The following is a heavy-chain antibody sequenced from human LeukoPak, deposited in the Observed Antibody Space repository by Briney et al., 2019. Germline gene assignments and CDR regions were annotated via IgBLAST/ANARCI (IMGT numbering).Heavy chain of an antibody. D-gene: IGHD4-17*01. CDR2: VSSDGSST. J-gene: IGHJ3*02. Sequence: GGSLRLSCAASGFTFSSYWMHWVRQAPGKGLVWVSRVSSDGSSTNYADSVKGRFTISRDNAKNTLYLQMNSLRAEDAAVYYCARDFQEGGDYHAFDIWGQGTMVTVSS. V-gene: IGHV3-74*01. CDR3: ARDFQEGGDYHAFDI. CDR1: GFTFSSYW.